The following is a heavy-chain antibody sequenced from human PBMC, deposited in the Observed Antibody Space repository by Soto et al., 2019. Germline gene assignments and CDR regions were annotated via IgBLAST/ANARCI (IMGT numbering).Heavy chain of an antibody. Sequence: EVQLLESGGGLVQPGGSLRLSCAASGFTFITHAMSWVRQAPGKGLEWVSAISGSGGSTYYADSVKGRFTISRDNSKNTLYLQMNSLRAEDTAVYYCAKVPEQLVRQVWFDPWGQGTLVTVSS. J-gene: IGHJ5*02. CDR2: ISGSGGST. CDR1: GFTFITHA. D-gene: IGHD6-6*01. CDR3: AKVPEQLVRQVWFDP. V-gene: IGHV3-23*01.